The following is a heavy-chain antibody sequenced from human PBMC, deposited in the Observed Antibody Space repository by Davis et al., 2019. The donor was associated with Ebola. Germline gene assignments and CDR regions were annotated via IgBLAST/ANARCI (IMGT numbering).Heavy chain of an antibody. CDR1: GYTFTSYY. J-gene: IGHJ4*02. CDR2: INPSGGST. V-gene: IGHV1-46*01. CDR3: ARDKAATSGTADS. D-gene: IGHD6-13*01. Sequence: ASVKVSCKASGYTFTSYYMHWVRQAPGQGLEWMGIINPSGGSTSYAQKLQGRVTMTTDTSTSTAYMELRSLRSDDTAVYYCARDKAATSGTADSWGQGTLVTVSS.